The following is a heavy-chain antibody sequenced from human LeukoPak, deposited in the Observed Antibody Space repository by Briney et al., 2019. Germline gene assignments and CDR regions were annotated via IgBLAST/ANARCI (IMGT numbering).Heavy chain of an antibody. J-gene: IGHJ6*03. V-gene: IGHV1-18*01. CDR2: ISAYNVNT. D-gene: IGHD2-2*01. CDR3: ARDPYCSSTSCPAPMDV. Sequence: ASAKVSCKASGYTFTSYGISWVRQAPGQGLEGMGWISAYNVNTNYAQKLKGRVTMTTDTSTSTAYMELRSLRSDDTDVYYCARDPYCSSTSCPAPMDVWGKGTTVTVSS. CDR1: GYTFTSYG.